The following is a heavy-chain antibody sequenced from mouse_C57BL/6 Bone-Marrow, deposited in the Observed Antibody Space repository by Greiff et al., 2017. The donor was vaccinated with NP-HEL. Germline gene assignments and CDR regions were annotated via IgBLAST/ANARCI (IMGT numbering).Heavy chain of an antibody. D-gene: IGHD1-1*01. Sequence: EVHLVESGGGLVKPGGSLKLSCAASGFTFSSYTMSWVRQTPEKRLEWVATISGGGGNTYYPDSVKGRFTISRANAKNTLYLQMSSLRSEDTALYYCASSYYYGSSPYYYAMDYWGQGTSVTVSS. V-gene: IGHV5-9*01. CDR2: ISGGGGNT. CDR3: ASSYYYGSSPYYYAMDY. CDR1: GFTFSSYT. J-gene: IGHJ4*01.